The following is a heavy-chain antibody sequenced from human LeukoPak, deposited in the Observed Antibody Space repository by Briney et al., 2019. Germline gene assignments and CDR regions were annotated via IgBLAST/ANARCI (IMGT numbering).Heavy chain of an antibody. Sequence: SQTLSLTCAVSGGSISSGGYSWSWIRQPPGKGLEWIGYIYYSGSTNYNPSLKSRVTISVDTSKNQFSLKLSSVTTADTAVYYCARGVGRAGSSSRLQTGTDLDYWGQGTLVTVSS. V-gene: IGHV4-30-2*01. D-gene: IGHD6-13*01. CDR3: ARGVGRAGSSSRLQTGTDLDY. CDR1: GGSISSGGYS. CDR2: IYYSGST. J-gene: IGHJ4*02.